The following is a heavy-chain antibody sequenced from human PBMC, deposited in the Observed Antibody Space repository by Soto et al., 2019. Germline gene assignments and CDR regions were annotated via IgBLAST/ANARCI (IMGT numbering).Heavy chain of an antibody. CDR2: INHRGST. J-gene: IGHJ6*02. Sequence: QVQLQQWGAGLLKPSETLSLTCAVYGGSFSGYYWSWIRQPPGKGLEWIGEINHRGSTNYNPSLKSRVTISVDTSKNQCSLQLSSVTAADTAVYYCARVHYYDSSGYYYQGDYYYGMDVWGQGTTVTVSS. CDR1: GGSFSGYY. D-gene: IGHD3-22*01. V-gene: IGHV4-34*01. CDR3: ARVHYYDSSGYYYQGDYYYGMDV.